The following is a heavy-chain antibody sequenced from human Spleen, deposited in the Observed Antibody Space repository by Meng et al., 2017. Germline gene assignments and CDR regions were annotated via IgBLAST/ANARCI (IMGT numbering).Heavy chain of an antibody. J-gene: IGHJ4*02. CDR1: GYNFPDYY. CDR3: ARDEDISAAGKLFGDY. D-gene: IGHD6-25*01. V-gene: IGHV1-2*06. Sequence: GESLKISCKPSGYNFPDYYIRWVRRAPGQGLEWMGRINPKSGDTHYAQKFQARVTMTGDTSISTAYMELSGLRSDDTAMYYCARDEDISAAGKLFGDYWGQGTLVTVSS. CDR2: INPKSGDT.